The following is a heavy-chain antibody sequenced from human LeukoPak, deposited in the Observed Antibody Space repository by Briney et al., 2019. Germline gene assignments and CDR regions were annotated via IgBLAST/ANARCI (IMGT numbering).Heavy chain of an antibody. Sequence: SETLSLTCAVYGGSFSGYYWSWIRQPPGKGLEWIGEINLSGSTNYNPSLKSRVTISVDTSKNQFSLKLSSVTAADTAVYYCARGAMADYYYGMDVWGQGTTVTVSS. CDR2: INLSGST. D-gene: IGHD5-24*01. CDR1: GGSFSGYY. J-gene: IGHJ6*02. CDR3: ARGAMADYYYGMDV. V-gene: IGHV4-34*01.